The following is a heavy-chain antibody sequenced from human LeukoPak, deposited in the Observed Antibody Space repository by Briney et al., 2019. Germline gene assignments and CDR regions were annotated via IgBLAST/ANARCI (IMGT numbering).Heavy chain of an antibody. V-gene: IGHV3-49*04. CDR2: IRSKAYGGTT. CDR1: GFTFGDYA. CDR3: TRGNIRVDY. J-gene: IGHJ4*02. D-gene: IGHD1/OR15-1a*01. Sequence: GGSLRLSCTASGFTFGDYAMSWVRQAPGKGLEWVGFIRSKAYGGTTEYAASVKGRFTISRDDSKSIACLQMNSLKTEDTAVYYCTRGNIRVDYWGQGTLVTVSS.